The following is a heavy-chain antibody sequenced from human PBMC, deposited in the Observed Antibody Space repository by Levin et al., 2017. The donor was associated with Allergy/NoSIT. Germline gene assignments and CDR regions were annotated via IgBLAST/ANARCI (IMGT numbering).Heavy chain of an antibody. Sequence: SETLSLTCAVYGGSFSGYYWSWIRQPPGKGLEWIGEINHSGSTNYNPSLKSRVTISVDTSKNQFSLKLSSVTAADTAVYYCARVQSSSWYAYWGQGTLVTVSS. J-gene: IGHJ4*02. CDR2: INHSGST. V-gene: IGHV4-34*01. D-gene: IGHD6-13*01. CDR3: ARVQSSSWYAY. CDR1: GGSFSGYY.